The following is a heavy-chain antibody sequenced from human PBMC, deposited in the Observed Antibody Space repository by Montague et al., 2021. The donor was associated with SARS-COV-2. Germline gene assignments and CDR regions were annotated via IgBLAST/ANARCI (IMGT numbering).Heavy chain of an antibody. CDR2: ISGSGDET. CDR3: ARDPSGGISNWFDP. Sequence: SLRLSCAVSGFTFSRNAMSWVRQAPGKGQDWVSSISGSGDETHYADSVKGRFTISRDNSRSTVYMQMNSLRVEDTAVYYCARDPSGGISNWFDPWGQGTPVTVSS. D-gene: IGHD4-23*01. J-gene: IGHJ5*02. CDR1: GFTFSRNA. V-gene: IGHV3-23*01.